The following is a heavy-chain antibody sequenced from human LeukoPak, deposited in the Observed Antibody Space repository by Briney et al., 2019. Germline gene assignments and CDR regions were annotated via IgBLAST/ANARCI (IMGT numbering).Heavy chain of an antibody. D-gene: IGHD2-21*01. J-gene: IGHJ4*02. CDR2: IYYSGST. CDR3: TRGWRYPPMSDS. CDR1: GGSISSGDYY. Sequence: PSETLSLTCTVSGGSISSGDYYWSWIRQPPGKGLEWIGYIYYSGSTYYNPSLKSRVTISVDTSKNQFSLKLNSVTAADTAVYYCTRGWRYPPMSDSWGQGTLVTVSS. V-gene: IGHV4-30-4*08.